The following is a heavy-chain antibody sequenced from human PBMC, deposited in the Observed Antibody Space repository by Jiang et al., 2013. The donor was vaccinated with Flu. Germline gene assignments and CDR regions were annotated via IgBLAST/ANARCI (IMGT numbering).Heavy chain of an antibody. D-gene: IGHD3-10*01. J-gene: IGHJ4*02. Sequence: VSSNNVAWNWIRQSPSRGLEWLGRTYYRSQWYNDYAAFVKSRITIKPDTSTNQFTLQLNSVTPEDTAVYYCVGFSNYNSGTFWTDWGQGTHVTVSS. CDR3: VGFSNYNSGTFWTD. CDR1: VSSNNVA. CDR2: TYYRSQWYN. V-gene: IGHV6-1*01.